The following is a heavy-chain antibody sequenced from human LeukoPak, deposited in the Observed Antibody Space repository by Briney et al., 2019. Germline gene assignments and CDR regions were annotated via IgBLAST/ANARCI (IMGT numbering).Heavy chain of an antibody. Sequence: ASVKVSCKASGYTFTGYYMHWVRQAPGQGLEWMGWISAYNGNTNYAQKLQGRVTMTTDTSTSTAYMELRSLRSDDTAVYYCARDRPMVGAFDYWGQGTLVTVSS. J-gene: IGHJ4*02. CDR2: ISAYNGNT. V-gene: IGHV1-18*04. D-gene: IGHD1-26*01. CDR1: GYTFTGYY. CDR3: ARDRPMVGAFDY.